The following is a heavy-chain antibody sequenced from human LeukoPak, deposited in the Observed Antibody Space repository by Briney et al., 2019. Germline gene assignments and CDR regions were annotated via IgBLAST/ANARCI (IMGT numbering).Heavy chain of an antibody. V-gene: IGHV1-2*02. CDR1: GYTFTGYY. CDR2: INPNSGGT. CDR3: ARVRGALFDY. Sequence: AAVTVSCKASGYTFTGYYMHWVRQAPGQGLEWMGWINPNSGGTNYAQKFQGRVTMTRDTSISTAYMELSRLRSDDTAVYYCARVRGALFDYWGQGTLVTVSS. D-gene: IGHD3-10*01. J-gene: IGHJ4*02.